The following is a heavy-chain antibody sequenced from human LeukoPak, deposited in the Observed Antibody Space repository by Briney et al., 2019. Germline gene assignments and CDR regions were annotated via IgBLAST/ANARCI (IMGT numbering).Heavy chain of an antibody. V-gene: IGHV3-48*04. D-gene: IGHD5-12*01. Sequence: GSLRLSCAASGFTFSSYSMNWVRQAPGKGLEWVSYISSSSSTIYYADSVKGRFTISRDNAKNSLYLQMNSLRAEDTAVYYCARDRWIVATRPDWGQGTLVTVSS. CDR1: GFTFSSYS. CDR3: ARDRWIVATRPD. J-gene: IGHJ4*02. CDR2: ISSSSSTI.